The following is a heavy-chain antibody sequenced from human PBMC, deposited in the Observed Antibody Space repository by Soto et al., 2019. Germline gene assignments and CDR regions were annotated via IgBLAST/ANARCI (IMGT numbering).Heavy chain of an antibody. Sequence: QVQLVQSGAEVKKPGASVKVSCKASGYTFTGHYIHWVRQAPEQGPEWMGEIGPESGATRYAQRFQGRVTMTSDMSITTVYMELNNLSPDDTAVYYCGRGRSGQIVVFYWGQGTPVTVSS. CDR2: IGPESGAT. J-gene: IGHJ4*02. D-gene: IGHD1-26*01. V-gene: IGHV1-2*02. CDR1: GYTFTGHY. CDR3: GRGRSGQIVVFY.